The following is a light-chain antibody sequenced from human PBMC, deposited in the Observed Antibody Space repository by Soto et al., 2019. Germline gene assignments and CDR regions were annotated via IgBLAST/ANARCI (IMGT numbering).Light chain of an antibody. CDR3: CSYAGRSTWV. CDR2: EGS. CDR1: SSDVGNYDL. J-gene: IGLJ3*02. Sequence: QSVLTQPASVSRSPGQSITISCTGSSSDVGNYDLVSWYQQHPGKVPKLMIYEGSKRPSGVSHRFSGSKSGNTASLTISGLQAEDEADYYCCSYAGRSTWVFGGGTKLTVL. V-gene: IGLV2-23*01.